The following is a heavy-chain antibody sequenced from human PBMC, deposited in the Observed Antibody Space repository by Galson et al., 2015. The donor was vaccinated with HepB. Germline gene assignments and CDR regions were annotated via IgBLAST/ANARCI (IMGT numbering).Heavy chain of an antibody. J-gene: IGHJ6*02. CDR2: IGGGGST. CDR1: GFTFNSYA. CDR3: AKGDVVGSAALIYGMDV. V-gene: IGHV3-23*01. Sequence: SLRLSCAASGFTFNSYAMTWVRQAPGKGLEWVAAIGGGGSTSYAESVKGRFTISRDNSKNMVFLQMYSLRAEDTAVYYCAKGDVVGSAALIYGMDVWGQGTTVTVSS. D-gene: IGHD1-26*01.